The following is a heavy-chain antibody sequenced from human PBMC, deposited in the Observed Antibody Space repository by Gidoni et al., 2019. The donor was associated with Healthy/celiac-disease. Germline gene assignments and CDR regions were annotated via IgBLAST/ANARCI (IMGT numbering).Heavy chain of an antibody. CDR1: GGSIRSGGYS. J-gene: IGHJ4*02. Sequence: QLQLQESGSGLVKPSQTLSLTCAVSGGSIRSGGYSWSWIRQPPGKGLGWIGYIYHSGSTYYNPSLKSRVTISVDRSKNQFSLKLSSVTAADTAVYYCARTIHDYGDYVFDYWGQGTLVTVSS. CDR2: IYHSGST. D-gene: IGHD4-17*01. CDR3: ARTIHDYGDYVFDY. V-gene: IGHV4-30-2*01.